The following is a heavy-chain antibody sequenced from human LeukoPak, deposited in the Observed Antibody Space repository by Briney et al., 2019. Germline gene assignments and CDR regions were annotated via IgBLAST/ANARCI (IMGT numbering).Heavy chain of an antibody. J-gene: IGHJ4*02. CDR1: GGSFSGYY. CDR2: IYHSGST. V-gene: IGHV4-38-2*02. D-gene: IGHD4-17*01. Sequence: SETLSLTCAVYGGSFSGYYWGWIRQPPGKGLEWIGSIYHSGSTYYNPSLKSRVTISVDTSKNQFSLKLSSVTAADTAVYYCARDVDGDYGVDYWGQGTLVTVSS. CDR3: ARDVDGDYGVDY.